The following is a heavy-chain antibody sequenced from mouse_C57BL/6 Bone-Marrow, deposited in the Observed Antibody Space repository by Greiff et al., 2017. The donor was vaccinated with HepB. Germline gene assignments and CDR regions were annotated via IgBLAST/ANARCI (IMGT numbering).Heavy chain of an antibody. Sequence: EVNLVESGGGLVKPGGSLKLSCAASGFTFSDYGMHWVRQAPEKGLEWVAYISSGRSTIYYADTVKGRFTISRDNAKNTLFLQMTSLRSEDTAMYYGARPDSNYLYFDYWGQGTTLTVSS. D-gene: IGHD2-5*01. CDR1: GFTFSDYG. CDR3: ARPDSNYLYFDY. J-gene: IGHJ2*01. CDR2: ISSGRSTI. V-gene: IGHV5-17*01.